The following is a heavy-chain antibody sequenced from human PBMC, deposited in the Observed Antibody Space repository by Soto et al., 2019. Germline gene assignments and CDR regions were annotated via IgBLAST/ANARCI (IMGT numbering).Heavy chain of an antibody. CDR2: INYDGYS. D-gene: IGHD3-10*01. CDR1: GGSITNYY. Sequence: QVLLQESGPGLVKPSETLSLTCTVSGGSITNYYCSWFRQPPGKGLEWIGYINYDGYSAYNLSLKRRVTLSMDASKTQFSLMLESVTATDTAVYYCARHGFGPLHGLVDVWGPGTTVIVSS. CDR3: ARHGFGPLHGLVDV. J-gene: IGHJ6*02. V-gene: IGHV4-59*08.